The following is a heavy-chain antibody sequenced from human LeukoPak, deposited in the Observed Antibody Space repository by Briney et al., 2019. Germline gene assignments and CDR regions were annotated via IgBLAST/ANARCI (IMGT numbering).Heavy chain of an antibody. J-gene: IGHJ4*02. CDR2: IWYDGSNK. CDR3: AREGGGVLDY. D-gene: IGHD3-16*01. CDR1: GFTFSSYG. Sequence: GRSLRLSCAASGFTFSSYGMHWVRQAPGKGLEWVAVIWYDGSNKYYADSVKRRFTISRDNSKNTLYLQMNSLRAEDTAVYYCAREGGGVLDYWGQGTLVTVSS. V-gene: IGHV3-33*01.